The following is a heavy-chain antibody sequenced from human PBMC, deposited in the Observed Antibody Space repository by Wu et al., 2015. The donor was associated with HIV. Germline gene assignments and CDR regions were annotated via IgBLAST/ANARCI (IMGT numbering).Heavy chain of an antibody. CDR1: GGTFGDHA. Sequence: VQLVQSGAEVKKPGSSLKIACRASGGTFGDHAVSWVRLAPGQGLEWVGRIVPVSGTSNYAQKFKGRVSITVDKPTSTAYMELSSLRSDDTATYFCGRGIFTANVNSVPLFITLSTSGGLGTTVTVSS. V-gene: IGHV1-69*13. J-gene: IGHJ6*02. CDR2: IVPVSGTS. D-gene: IGHD3-9*01. CDR3: GRGIFTANVNSVPLFITLSTS.